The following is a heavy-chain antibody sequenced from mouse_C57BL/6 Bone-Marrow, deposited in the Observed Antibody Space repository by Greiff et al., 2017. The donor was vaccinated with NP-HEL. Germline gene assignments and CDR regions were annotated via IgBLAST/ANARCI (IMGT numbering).Heavy chain of an antibody. CDR3: ARLPTTVVADYAMDY. D-gene: IGHD1-1*01. J-gene: IGHJ4*01. CDR2: ISSGSSTI. V-gene: IGHV5-17*01. Sequence: EVKLMESGGGLVKPGGSLKLSCAASGFTFSDYGMHWVRQAPEKGLEWVAYISSGSSTIYYADTVKGRFTISRDNATNTLFLQMTSLRSEDTAMYYCARLPTTVVADYAMDYWGQGTSVTVSS. CDR1: GFTFSDYG.